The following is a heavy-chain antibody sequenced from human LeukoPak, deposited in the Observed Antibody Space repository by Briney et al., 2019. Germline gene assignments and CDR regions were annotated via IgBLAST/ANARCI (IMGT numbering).Heavy chain of an antibody. CDR1: GFTFSSYA. Sequence: GGSLRLSCAASGFTFSSYAMSWVRQAPGKGLEWVSAISGSGGSTYYADFVKGRFTISRDNSKNTLYLQMNSLRAEDTAVYYCAKGRRMGRYYYYGMDVWGQGTTVTVSS. J-gene: IGHJ6*02. CDR2: ISGSGGST. V-gene: IGHV3-23*01. CDR3: AKGRRMGRYYYYGMDV. D-gene: IGHD2-15*01.